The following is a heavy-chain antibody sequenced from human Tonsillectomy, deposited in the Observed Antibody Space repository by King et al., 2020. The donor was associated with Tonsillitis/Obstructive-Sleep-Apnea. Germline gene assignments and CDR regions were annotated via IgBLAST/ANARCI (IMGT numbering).Heavy chain of an antibody. D-gene: IGHD3-10*01. V-gene: IGHV3-9*01. CDR3: AKDIEAPVLLWFGFDP. Sequence: VQLVESGGGLVQPGRSLRLSCAASGFTFDDYAMHWVRQAPGKGLEWVSGISWNSGSIGYADSVKGRFTISRDNAKNSLYLQMNSLRAEDTALYYCAKDIEAPVLLWFGFDPWGQGTLVTVSS. J-gene: IGHJ5*02. CDR2: ISWNSGSI. CDR1: GFTFDDYA.